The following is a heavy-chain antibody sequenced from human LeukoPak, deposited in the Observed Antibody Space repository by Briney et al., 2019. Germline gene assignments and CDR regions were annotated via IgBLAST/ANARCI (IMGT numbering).Heavy chain of an antibody. CDR1: GSTFTSYG. Sequence: ASVKVSCKASGSTFTSYGISWVRQAPGQGLERMGWISAYNGNTNYAQKHQGRVTMTADTSTRIAYMELRSLRSDDTDVYYCARDGGLYCSGGSCYSSYYYYYMDVWGKGTTVTVSS. CDR2: ISAYNGNT. J-gene: IGHJ6*03. D-gene: IGHD2-15*01. CDR3: ARDGGLYCSGGSCYSSYYYYYMDV. V-gene: IGHV1-18*01.